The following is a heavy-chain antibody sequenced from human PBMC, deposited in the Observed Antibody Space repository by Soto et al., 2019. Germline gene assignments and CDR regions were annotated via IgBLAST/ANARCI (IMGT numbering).Heavy chain of an antibody. CDR1: GYSIVNGYY. V-gene: IGHV4-38-2*01. J-gene: IGHJ4*02. CDR3: ARGGDYGSGSNYSRYYFDY. D-gene: IGHD3-10*01. CDR2: IYHSGRT. Sequence: ASETLSLTFAVFGYSIVNGYYWGCIRQPPGEGLEWIGSIYHSGRTYYNPSLESRGTISVDASKKQFSLKLSSVTAADTAVYYCARGGDYGSGSNYSRYYFDYWGQGTLVTVSS.